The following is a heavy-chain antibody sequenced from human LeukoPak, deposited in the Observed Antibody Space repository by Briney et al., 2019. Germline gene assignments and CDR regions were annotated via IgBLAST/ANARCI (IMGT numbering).Heavy chain of an antibody. CDR3: ARVVCCVGYCSGGSCYSGWFDP. CDR1: GFTFSSYG. V-gene: IGHV3-48*04. CDR2: ITSNGKSV. D-gene: IGHD2-15*01. J-gene: IGHJ5*02. Sequence: GGSLRLSCAASGFTFSSYGMSWVRQAPGKGLEWVSYITSNGKSVYYAASVKGRFTISRDNAKNSLYLQMNSLRAEDTAVYYCARVVCCVGYCSGGSCYSGWFDPWGQGTLVTVSS.